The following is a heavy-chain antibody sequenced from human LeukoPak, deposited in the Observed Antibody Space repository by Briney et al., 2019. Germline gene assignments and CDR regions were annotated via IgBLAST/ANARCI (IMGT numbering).Heavy chain of an antibody. J-gene: IGHJ4*02. Sequence: ASVKVSCKASGYTFSNYAINWVRQAPGQGLEWMGWISTYNGNTNYAQKLQDRVTMTTDTSTSTAYMELSSLRSEDTAVYYCARGAMGLLDFDYWGQGTLVTVSS. V-gene: IGHV1-18*01. CDR2: ISTYNGNT. CDR3: ARGAMGLLDFDY. CDR1: GYTFSNYA. D-gene: IGHD1-7*01.